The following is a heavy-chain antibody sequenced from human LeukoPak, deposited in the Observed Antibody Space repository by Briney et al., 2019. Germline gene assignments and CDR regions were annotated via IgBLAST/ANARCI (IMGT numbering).Heavy chain of an antibody. CDR3: ARDPTLDI. CDR1: GFTFNTYW. J-gene: IGHJ3*02. CDR2: INNDGSDM. Sequence: GGSLRLSCAASGFTFNTYWMHWVRQAPGKGLVWVSRINNDGSDMSYADSVKGRFTISRDNAKNSLYLQMNSLRAEDTAVYYCARDPTLDIWGQGTMVTVSS. V-gene: IGHV3-74*01.